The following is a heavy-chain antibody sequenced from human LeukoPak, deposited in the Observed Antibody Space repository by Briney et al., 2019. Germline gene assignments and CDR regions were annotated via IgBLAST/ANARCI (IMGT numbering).Heavy chain of an antibody. J-gene: IGHJ4*02. CDR2: FDPEDGET. V-gene: IGHV1-24*01. CDR3: ATTAFSSSSPSVDY. Sequence: GASVKVSCKVSGYTLTELSMHWVRQAPGKGLEWMGGFDPEDGETIYAQKFQGRVTMTEDTSTSTAYMELRSLRSDDTAVYYCATTAFSSSSPSVDYWGQGTLVTVSS. CDR1: GYTLTELS. D-gene: IGHD6-6*01.